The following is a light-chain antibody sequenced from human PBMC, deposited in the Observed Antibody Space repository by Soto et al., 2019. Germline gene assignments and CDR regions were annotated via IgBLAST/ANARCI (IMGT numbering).Light chain of an antibody. CDR1: QSVSSY. J-gene: IGKJ5*01. CDR3: QQRSNRPLT. V-gene: IGKV3-11*01. CDR2: DTS. Sequence: EMGSTQSPPTVSLTPGERATLSCRASQSVSSYLAWYQQKPGQAPRLLIYDTSIRASGIPARFSGSGSGTDFTLTISSLDPEDFAVYYCQQRSNRPLTFGQGTRLEI.